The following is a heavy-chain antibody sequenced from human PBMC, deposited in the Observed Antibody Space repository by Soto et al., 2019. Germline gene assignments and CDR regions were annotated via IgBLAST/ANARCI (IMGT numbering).Heavy chain of an antibody. CDR2: FDPEDGET. Sequence: ASVKVSCKVSGYTLTELSMHWVRQAPGKGLEWMGGFDPEDGETIYAQKFQGRVTMTEDTSTDTAYMELSSLRSEDTAVYYCATGYSSADRLDYWGQGTLVTVSS. V-gene: IGHV1-24*01. CDR3: ATGYSSADRLDY. J-gene: IGHJ4*02. D-gene: IGHD2-15*01. CDR1: GYTLTELS.